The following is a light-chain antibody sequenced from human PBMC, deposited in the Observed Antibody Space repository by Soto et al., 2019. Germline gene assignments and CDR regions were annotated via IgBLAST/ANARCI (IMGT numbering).Light chain of an antibody. CDR3: QQYGSSPET. Sequence: EVVLTQSPGTLSLSPGDRATLSCRASQSVGRSLAWYQQKPGQAPRLLFHGASSRAPGVPDSFSGSGSGTDFTLTISRLEPEDFAVYYCQQYGSSPETFGQGTKVEIK. J-gene: IGKJ1*01. CDR1: QSVGRS. CDR2: GAS. V-gene: IGKV3-20*01.